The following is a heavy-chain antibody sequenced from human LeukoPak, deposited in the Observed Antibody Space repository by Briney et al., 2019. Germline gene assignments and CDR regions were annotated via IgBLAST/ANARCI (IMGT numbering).Heavy chain of an antibody. CDR2: IWYDGSNK. Sequence: PGGSLRLSCAASGFTFNSYGMHWVRQAPGKGLEGVAVIWYDGSNKYYADSVRGRFTISRDNSKNTLYLQVNSLRAEDTAVYYCAKAGDTTGYYPAYYYYMDVWGKGTTVTVSS. J-gene: IGHJ6*03. V-gene: IGHV3-33*06. CDR3: AKAGDTTGYYPAYYYYMDV. CDR1: GFTFNSYG. D-gene: IGHD3-22*01.